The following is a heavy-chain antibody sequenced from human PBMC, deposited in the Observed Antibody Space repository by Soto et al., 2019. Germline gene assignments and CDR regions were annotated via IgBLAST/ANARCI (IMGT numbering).Heavy chain of an antibody. D-gene: IGHD1-26*01. Sequence: PSETLSLTCTVSGGSISSGGYYWSWIRQHPGKGLEWIGYIYYSGSTYYNPSLKSRVTISVDTSKNQFSLKLSSVTAADTAVYYCARDGSLITKHYYYGMDVWGQGTTVTVSS. J-gene: IGHJ6*02. CDR2: IYYSGST. V-gene: IGHV4-31*03. CDR3: ARDGSLITKHYYYGMDV. CDR1: GGSISSGGYY.